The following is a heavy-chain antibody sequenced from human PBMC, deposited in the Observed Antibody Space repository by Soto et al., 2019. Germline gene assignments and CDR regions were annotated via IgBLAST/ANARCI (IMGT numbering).Heavy chain of an antibody. D-gene: IGHD6-19*01. Sequence: QVQLQESGPGLVKPSGTLSLTCAVSGGSISSSNWWSWVRQPPGKGLEWIGEIYHSGSTNYNPSLKSRVTISVDKSKNQFSPKLSSVTAADTAVYYCAKNLDSSGWYRSLDYWGQGTLVTVSS. J-gene: IGHJ4*02. CDR1: GGSISSSNW. CDR2: IYHSGST. CDR3: AKNLDSSGWYRSLDY. V-gene: IGHV4-4*02.